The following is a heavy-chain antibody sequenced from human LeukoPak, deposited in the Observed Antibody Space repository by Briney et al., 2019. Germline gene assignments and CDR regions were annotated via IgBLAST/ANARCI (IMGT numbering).Heavy chain of an antibody. Sequence: SETLSLTCTVSGGSISSGGYYWGWIRQHPGKGLEWIGYIYYSGSTYYNPSLKSRVTISVDTSKNQFSLKLSSVTAADTAVYYCAGSSGYYYLFDYWGQGTLVTDSS. D-gene: IGHD3-22*01. CDR1: GGSISSGGYY. CDR3: AGSSGYYYLFDY. V-gene: IGHV4-31*03. CDR2: IYYSGST. J-gene: IGHJ4*02.